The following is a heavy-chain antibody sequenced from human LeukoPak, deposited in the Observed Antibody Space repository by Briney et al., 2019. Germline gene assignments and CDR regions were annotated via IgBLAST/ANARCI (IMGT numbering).Heavy chain of an antibody. V-gene: IGHV3-72*01. Sequence: GGSLRLSCATSGFTFGDYHMDWVRQAPGKGLEWIGRARNKARNYNTEYVASVEGRFTISRDASKNSLYLQMDSLKIEDTGVYFCARDGQQGDQSAFDIWGQGTTVTVSS. J-gene: IGHJ3*02. D-gene: IGHD2-21*01. CDR3: ARDGQQGDQSAFDI. CDR2: ARNKARNYNT. CDR1: GFTFGDYH.